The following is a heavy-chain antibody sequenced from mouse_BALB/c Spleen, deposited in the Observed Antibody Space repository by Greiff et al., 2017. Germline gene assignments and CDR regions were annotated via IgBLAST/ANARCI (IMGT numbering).Heavy chain of an antibody. Sequence: VQLQQSGAELVRPGTSVKVSCKASGYAFTNYLIEWVKQRPGQGLEWIGVINPGSGGTNYNEKFKGKATLTADKSSSTAYMQLSSLTSDDSAVYFCAREGLMDYWGQGTSVTVSS. CDR1: GYAFTNYL. CDR2: INPGSGGT. V-gene: IGHV1-54*03. J-gene: IGHJ4*01. CDR3: AREGLMDY.